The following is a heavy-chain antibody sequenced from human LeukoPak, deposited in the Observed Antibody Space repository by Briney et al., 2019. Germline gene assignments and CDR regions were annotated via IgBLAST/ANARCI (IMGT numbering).Heavy chain of an antibody. CDR3: ARVRYGDCFDY. V-gene: IGHV4-59*01. D-gene: IGHD4-17*01. CDR2: IYYSGST. Sequence: PSETLSLTCTVSGGSISSYYWSWIRQPPGKGLEWIGYIYYSGSTNYNPSLKSRVTISVDTSKNQFSLKLSSVTAADTAVYYYARVRYGDCFDYWGQGTLVTVSS. CDR1: GGSISSYY. J-gene: IGHJ4*02.